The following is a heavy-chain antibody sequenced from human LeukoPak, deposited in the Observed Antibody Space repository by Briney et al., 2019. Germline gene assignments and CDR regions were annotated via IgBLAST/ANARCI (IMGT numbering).Heavy chain of an antibody. D-gene: IGHD3-22*01. CDR3: VGRYDSSGYPLH. CDR2: INPSGGST. V-gene: IGHV1-46*01. CDR1: GYTFTTYY. J-gene: IGHJ4*02. Sequence: ASVKVSCKASGYTFTTYYMHWVRQAPGQGLEWMGIINPSGGSTSYAQKFQGRVTMTRDMSTSTVYMELSSLRSEDTAVYYCVGRYDSSGYPLHWGQGTLVTVSS.